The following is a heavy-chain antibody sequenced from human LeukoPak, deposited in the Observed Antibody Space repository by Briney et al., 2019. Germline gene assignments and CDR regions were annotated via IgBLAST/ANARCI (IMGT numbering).Heavy chain of an antibody. Sequence: GGSLRLSCATSGFSFSYYWMTWVRQAPGKGLEWVANIKRDESEKYYVDSVKGRFTISRDNAKNSLYLQMNSLRAEDTAVYYCAREKVDYGRHPDYWGQGTLVTVSS. V-gene: IGHV3-7*01. CDR2: IKRDESEK. D-gene: IGHD4-17*01. J-gene: IGHJ4*02. CDR1: GFSFSYYW. CDR3: AREKVDYGRHPDY.